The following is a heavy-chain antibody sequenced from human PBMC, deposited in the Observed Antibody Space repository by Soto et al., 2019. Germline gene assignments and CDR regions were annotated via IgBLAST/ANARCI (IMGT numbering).Heavy chain of an antibody. CDR2: INHSGST. V-gene: IGHV4-34*01. Sequence: SETLSLTCAVYGGSFSGYYWSWIRQPPGKGLEWIGEINHSGSTNYNPSLKSRVTISVDTSKNQFSLKLSSVTAADTAVYYCARFSCGSLVRYYYSMDVWGKGTTVTVSS. D-gene: IGHD2-15*01. CDR3: ARFSCGSLVRYYYSMDV. J-gene: IGHJ6*03. CDR1: GGSFSGYY.